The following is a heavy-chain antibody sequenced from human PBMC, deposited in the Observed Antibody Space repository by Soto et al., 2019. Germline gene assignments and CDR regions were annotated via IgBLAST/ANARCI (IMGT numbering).Heavy chain of an antibody. CDR3: ARQDGSLNGYPFDY. Sequence: PETFSLTCTVSGVFISSYYWSWILQPPGKGLEWIGYIYYSGSTNYNPSLKSRVTISVDTSKNQFSLKLSSVTAADTAVYYCARQDGSLNGYPFDYWGQGTLVTVSS. D-gene: IGHD3-9*01. CDR1: GVFISSYY. J-gene: IGHJ4*02. CDR2: IYYSGST. V-gene: IGHV4-59*08.